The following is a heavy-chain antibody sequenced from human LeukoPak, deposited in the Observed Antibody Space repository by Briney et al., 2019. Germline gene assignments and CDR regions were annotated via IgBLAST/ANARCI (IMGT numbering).Heavy chain of an antibody. Sequence: PGGSLRLSCAASGFTFSNAWMSWVRQAPGKGLEWVGRIKSKTDGGTTDYAAPVKGRFTISRDDSKNTLCLQMNSLKTEDTAVYYCTTEMVRGVITLDYWGQGTLVTVSS. D-gene: IGHD3-10*01. J-gene: IGHJ4*02. CDR1: GFTFSNAW. CDR2: IKSKTDGGTT. V-gene: IGHV3-15*01. CDR3: TTEMVRGVITLDY.